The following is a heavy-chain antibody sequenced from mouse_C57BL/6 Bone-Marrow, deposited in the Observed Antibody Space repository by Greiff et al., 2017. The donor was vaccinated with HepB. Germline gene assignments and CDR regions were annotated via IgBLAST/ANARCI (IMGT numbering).Heavy chain of an antibody. Sequence: QVQLQQPGTELVKPGASVKLSCKASGYTFTSYWMHWVKQRPGQGLEWIGNINPSNGGTNYNEKFKSKATLTVDKSSSKAYMQLSSLTSEDSAVYYCARLDYDGYLYDFDYWGQGTTLTVSS. V-gene: IGHV1-53*01. CDR2: INPSNGGT. CDR1: GYTFTSYW. D-gene: IGHD2-2*01. CDR3: ARLDYDGYLYDFDY. J-gene: IGHJ2*01.